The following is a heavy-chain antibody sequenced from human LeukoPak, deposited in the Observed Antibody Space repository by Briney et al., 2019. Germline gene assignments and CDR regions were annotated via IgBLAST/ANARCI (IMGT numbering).Heavy chain of an antibody. V-gene: IGHV3-11*01. Sequence: GGSLRLSCAASGFTFSDYYMSWIRRAPGKGLEWVSYISITDSTIYYADSVKGRFTISRDNAKNSLYLQMNSLRAEDTAVYYCASQIEPYYFDYWGQGTLVTVSS. CDR2: ISITDSTI. CDR1: GFTFSDYY. D-gene: IGHD1-14*01. CDR3: ASQIEPYYFDY. J-gene: IGHJ4*02.